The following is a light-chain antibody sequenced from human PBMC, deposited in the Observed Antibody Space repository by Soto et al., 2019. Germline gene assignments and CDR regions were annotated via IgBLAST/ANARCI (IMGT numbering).Light chain of an antibody. V-gene: IGKV1-5*03. Sequence: DIQMTQSPTSLSASVGERVTITCRANQSISSWLAWYQQKPGKAPNLLIYKASSLQTGVPSRFSGSGSGTEFTLTISSLQPDDVATYYCQQYNSYSWTFGHGTKVEIK. CDR2: KAS. J-gene: IGKJ1*01. CDR1: QSISSW. CDR3: QQYNSYSWT.